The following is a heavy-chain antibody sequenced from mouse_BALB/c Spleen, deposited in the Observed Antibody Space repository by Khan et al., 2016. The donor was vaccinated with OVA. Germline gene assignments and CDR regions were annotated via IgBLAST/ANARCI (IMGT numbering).Heavy chain of an antibody. D-gene: IGHD1-1*01. CDR3: ARIYGGEFDY. J-gene: IGHJ2*01. Sequence: EVQLQESGPGLVKPSQSLSLTCTVTGYSITSDYAWNWIRQFPGNKLEWMGYISYSGNTKYNPSLKSRISITRDTSKNQFFLQLKSVTTEDTATYYCARIYGGEFDYWGQGTTLTVSS. CDR1: GYSITSDYA. CDR2: ISYSGNT. V-gene: IGHV3-2*02.